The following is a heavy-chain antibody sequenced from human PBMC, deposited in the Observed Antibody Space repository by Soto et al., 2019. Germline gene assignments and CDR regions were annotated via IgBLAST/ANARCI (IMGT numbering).Heavy chain of an antibody. CDR3: ARTVLGPDLLADSFVDYYYYMDV. CDR1: GGSTSVYY. CDR2: IYDNGNA. V-gene: IGHV4-59*08. Sequence: PSETLSLTCSVSGGSTSVYYWTWIRQSPGKGLECIGYIYDNGNANYSPSLKSRVTMSLDTSNNQFSLKLTSVTAADTAVYYCARTVLGPDLLADSFVDYYYYMDVWGQGTTVTVSS. D-gene: IGHD3-9*01. J-gene: IGHJ6*03.